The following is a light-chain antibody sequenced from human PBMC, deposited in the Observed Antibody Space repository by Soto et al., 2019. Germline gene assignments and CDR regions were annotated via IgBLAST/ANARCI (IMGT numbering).Light chain of an antibody. V-gene: IGKV3-20*01. CDR3: HQYGSSPGT. CDR2: GAS. CDR1: QSVTSNY. Sequence: EIALTQSPGTLSLSPGERATLSCRGSQSVTSNYLAWYQQKPGQAPRLLLFGASIRDTGIPVRFSGSGSGTDFTLTITRLEPEDFAVYYCHQYGSSPGTFGQGTKVEVK. J-gene: IGKJ1*01.